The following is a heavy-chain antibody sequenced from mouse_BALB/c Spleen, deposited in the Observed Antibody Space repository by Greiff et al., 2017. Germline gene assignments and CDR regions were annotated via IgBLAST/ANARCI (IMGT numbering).Heavy chain of an antibody. D-gene: IGHD1-1*01. Sequence: EVKLQESGPELVKPGASVKMSCKASGYTFTSYVMHWVKQKPGQGLEWIGYINPYNDGTKYNEKFKGKATLTSDKSSSTAYMELSSLTSEDSAVYYCAREAIYYYGSSYIRFAYWGQGTLVTVSA. CDR1: GYTFTSYV. CDR2: INPYNDGT. CDR3: AREAIYYYGSSYIRFAY. J-gene: IGHJ3*01. V-gene: IGHV1-14*01.